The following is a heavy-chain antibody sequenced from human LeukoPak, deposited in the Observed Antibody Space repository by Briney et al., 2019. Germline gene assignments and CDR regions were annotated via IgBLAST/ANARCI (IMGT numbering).Heavy chain of an antibody. CDR2: ISHDGSNK. CDR3: AEGDSGYDAMTDY. J-gene: IGHJ4*02. Sequence: LSGGSLRLSCAASGFTFSSYGMHWVRQAPGKGLEWVAVISHDGSNKYYADSVKGRFTISRDNSKNTLYLQMNSLRAENTAVYYCAEGDSGYDAMTDYWGQGTLVTVSS. CDR1: GFTFSSYG. D-gene: IGHD5-12*01. V-gene: IGHV3-30*18.